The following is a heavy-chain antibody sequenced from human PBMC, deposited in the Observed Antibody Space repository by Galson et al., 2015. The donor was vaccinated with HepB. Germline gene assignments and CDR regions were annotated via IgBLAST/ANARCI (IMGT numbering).Heavy chain of an antibody. CDR3: VTIPSKMTPFDY. J-gene: IGHJ4*02. Sequence: SVKVSCKVSGYTLTELSMHWVRQAPGKGLEWMGGFDPEDGETIYAQKFQGRVTMTEDTSTDTAYMELSSLRSEDTAVYYCVTIPSKMTPFDYWGQGTLVTVSS. D-gene: IGHD2-21*01. CDR1: GYTLTELS. V-gene: IGHV1-24*01. CDR2: FDPEDGET.